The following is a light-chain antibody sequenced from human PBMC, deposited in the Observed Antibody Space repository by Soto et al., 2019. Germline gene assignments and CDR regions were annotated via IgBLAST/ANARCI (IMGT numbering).Light chain of an antibody. J-gene: IGKJ2*01. CDR2: KAS. CDR1: QSISSW. Sequence: DIQMTQSPSTLSASVGDRVTITCRTSQSISSWLAWYQQKPGKAPKLLIYKASSLESGVPSRFSGSGSGTEFTTTISSLQPDDFATYSCQQYNSYSYTFGQGTKLEIK. CDR3: QQYNSYSYT. V-gene: IGKV1-5*03.